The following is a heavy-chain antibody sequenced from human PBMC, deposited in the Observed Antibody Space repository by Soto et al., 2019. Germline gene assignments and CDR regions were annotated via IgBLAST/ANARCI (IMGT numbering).Heavy chain of an antibody. Sequence: ASVKVSCKASGYTFTSYYMHWVRQAPGQGLEWMGIINPSGGSTSYAQKFQGRVTMTRDTSTSTVYMGLSSLRSEDTAVYYCARDGGIVVVNEHNWFDPWGQGTLVTVSS. V-gene: IGHV1-46*01. J-gene: IGHJ5*02. CDR1: GYTFTSYY. CDR3: ARDGGIVVVNEHNWFDP. CDR2: INPSGGST. D-gene: IGHD3-22*01.